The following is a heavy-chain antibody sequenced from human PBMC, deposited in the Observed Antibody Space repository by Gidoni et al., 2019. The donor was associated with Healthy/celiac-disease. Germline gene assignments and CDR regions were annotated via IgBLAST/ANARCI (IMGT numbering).Heavy chain of an antibody. CDR3: ARERWAAAGTGWFDP. Sequence: QVQLVQSGAEVKKPGASVKVSCKASGYTFTGYYMHWVRQAPGQGLEWMGWINPNSGGTNYAQKFQGWVTMTRDTSISTAYMELSRLRSDDTAVYYCARERWAAAGTGWFDPWGQGTLVTVSS. D-gene: IGHD6-13*01. V-gene: IGHV1-2*04. CDR1: GYTFTGYY. J-gene: IGHJ5*02. CDR2: INPNSGGT.